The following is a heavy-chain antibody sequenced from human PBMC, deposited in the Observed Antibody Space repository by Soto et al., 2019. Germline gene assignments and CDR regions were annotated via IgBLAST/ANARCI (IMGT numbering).Heavy chain of an antibody. CDR1: AGSIISSFYY. CDR3: ARGYYYPREYYFDY. CDR2: MYYNGDT. D-gene: IGHD3-22*01. V-gene: IGHV4-39*01. Sequence: SETLSLTYTVTAGSIISSFYYYAWNRKSPGKGLEWIGSMYYNGDTYYNPSLKSRVTISGDTSNNQFSLNLSSVTAADTALYYCARGYYYPREYYFDYWGQGVLVTVSS. J-gene: IGHJ4*02.